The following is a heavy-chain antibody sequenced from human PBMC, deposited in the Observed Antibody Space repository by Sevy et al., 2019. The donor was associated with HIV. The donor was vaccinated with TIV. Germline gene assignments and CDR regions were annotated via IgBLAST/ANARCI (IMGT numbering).Heavy chain of an antibody. CDR3: ARSYFGSGTSYGMDV. D-gene: IGHD3-10*01. V-gene: IGHV3-7*01. CDR2: IKQDGSDK. CDR1: GLTFRNLW. Sequence: GGSLRLSCAVSGLTFRNLWMSWVRQAPGKGLEWVANIKQDGSDKYYVDSVRCRFTISRDNAKNSLFLQVNRLRADDTAVYYCARSYFGSGTSYGMDVWGRGTTVTVSS. J-gene: IGHJ6*02.